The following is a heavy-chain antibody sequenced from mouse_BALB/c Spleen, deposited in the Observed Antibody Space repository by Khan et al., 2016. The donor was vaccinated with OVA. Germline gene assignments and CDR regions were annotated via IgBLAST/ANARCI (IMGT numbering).Heavy chain of an antibody. D-gene: IGHD2-2*01. Sequence: VQLQESGPGLVAPSQSLSITCSVTGFALSSYGVSWIRQPPGKGLEWLGILWGDGSTNFHSALRSRLSISTDNSKSQVFLKLNSLQTDDTATYSCARFIYSGYDRYAMDYWGQGTSVTVSS. CDR2: LWGDGST. V-gene: IGHV2-3*01. CDR3: ARFIYSGYDRYAMDY. J-gene: IGHJ4*01. CDR1: GFALSSYG.